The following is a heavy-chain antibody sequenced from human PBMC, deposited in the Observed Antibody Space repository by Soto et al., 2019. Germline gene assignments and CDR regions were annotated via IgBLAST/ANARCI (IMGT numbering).Heavy chain of an antibody. CDR3: ARRLSDCAGGSCYFHAGGFDI. CDR2: IYYSGTT. Sequence: SETLSLTCTVSGGSITDMDSYWVCVRQPPGRGLEWVGTIYYSGTTYYSPSLRGRLTMSVDSSNNLFSLGLRSVTAADTGVYYCARRLSDCAGGSCYFHAGGFDIWGHGTKVTVSS. CDR1: GGSITDMDSY. V-gene: IGHV4-39*02. D-gene: IGHD2-15*01. J-gene: IGHJ3*02.